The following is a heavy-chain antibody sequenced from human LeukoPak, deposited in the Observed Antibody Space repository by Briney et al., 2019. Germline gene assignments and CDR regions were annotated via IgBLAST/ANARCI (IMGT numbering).Heavy chain of an antibody. CDR3: ARDPGYDCFDY. Sequence: GGPLRLSCAASGFTFSGSWMAWVRQAPGKGLEWVANMNQGGSEKNYVDSVKGRFTISRDNAKNSLYLQMNSLRAEDTAVYYCARDPGYDCFDYWGQGTLVTVSS. J-gene: IGHJ4*02. CDR2: MNQGGSEK. CDR1: GFTFSGSW. V-gene: IGHV3-7*01. D-gene: IGHD5-12*01.